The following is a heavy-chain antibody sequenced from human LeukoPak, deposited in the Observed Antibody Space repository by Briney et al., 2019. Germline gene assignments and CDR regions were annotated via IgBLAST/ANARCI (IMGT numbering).Heavy chain of an antibody. CDR1: GFTFDDYV. CDR2: ISWDGGST. Sequence: GGSLRLSCAASGFTFDDYVMHWVRQAPGKGLEWVSLISWDGGSTYYADSVKGRFTISRDNSKNSLFLQMNSLRAEDTALYYCAKATSRGSGWYPDFDYWGQGTLVTVSS. V-gene: IGHV3-43D*03. D-gene: IGHD6-19*01. CDR3: AKATSRGSGWYPDFDY. J-gene: IGHJ4*02.